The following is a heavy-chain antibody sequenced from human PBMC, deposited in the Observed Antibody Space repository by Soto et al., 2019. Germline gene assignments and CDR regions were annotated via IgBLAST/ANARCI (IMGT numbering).Heavy chain of an antibody. D-gene: IGHD2-21*01. V-gene: IGHV3-7*04. J-gene: IGHJ3*01. CDR2: IKRDGTVT. Sequence: EVQLVESGGGLVQPGESLRLSCAASGFTFSAFWMTWLRQAPGKGLEWVANIKRDGTVTHYGDSVEGRCTLSRDNAQNSLFLQLNSLRPEDTAMYYCARDLSPSGEFFDDAFEVWGQGTFVTVSS. CDR1: GFTFSAFW. CDR3: ARDLSPSGEFFDDAFEV.